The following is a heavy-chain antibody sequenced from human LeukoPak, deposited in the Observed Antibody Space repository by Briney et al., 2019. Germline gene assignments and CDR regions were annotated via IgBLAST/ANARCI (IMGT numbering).Heavy chain of an antibody. V-gene: IGHV3-21*01. D-gene: IGHD2-2*01. CDR2: ISPSSSYI. CDR1: GFTFSSYS. Sequence: GGSLRLSCAASGFTFSSYSMNWVRQAPGKGLEWVSSISPSSSYIYYADSVKGRFTISRDNAKNSVYLQMNSLRAEDTAVYYCARGRGCSSMSCYPDYWGQGTLVTVSS. J-gene: IGHJ4*02. CDR3: ARGRGCSSMSCYPDY.